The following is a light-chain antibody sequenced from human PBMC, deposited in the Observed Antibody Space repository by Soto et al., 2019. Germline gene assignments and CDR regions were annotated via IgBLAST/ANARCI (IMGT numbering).Light chain of an antibody. V-gene: IGKV3-15*01. CDR2: GAS. CDR3: KHYYTWWT. J-gene: IGKJ1*01. Sequence: IVFTQSPATLSVSPVERATLASRASQSVSSTLAWYQQTPGQAPRLLIYGASTRVTGLPARFSGGGSGTESTLTISRLQSEDFAFYHCKHYYTWWTVGKGTKVDIK. CDR1: QSVSST.